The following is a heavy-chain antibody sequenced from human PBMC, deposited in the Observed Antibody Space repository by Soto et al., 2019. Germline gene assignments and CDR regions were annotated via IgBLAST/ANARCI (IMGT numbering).Heavy chain of an antibody. V-gene: IGHV3-66*01. Sequence: EVQLVESGGGLVRPGGSLRLCCAASGFTVSTNFMTWVRQAPGKGLEWVSVIYSGGSTFYADSVKGRFTITRDNSENTLYFQMNSLRAEDTAVYYFARAKMQLWPNYYDDGLDVWGQGTTVTVSS. D-gene: IGHD5-18*01. CDR2: IYSGGST. CDR3: ARAKMQLWPNYYDDGLDV. CDR1: GFTVSTNF. J-gene: IGHJ6*02.